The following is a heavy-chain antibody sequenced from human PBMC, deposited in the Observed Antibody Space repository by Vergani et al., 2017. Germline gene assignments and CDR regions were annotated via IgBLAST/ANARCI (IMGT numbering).Heavy chain of an antibody. CDR3: ARAPFFTMVRGIGRNYFDY. D-gene: IGHD3-10*01. J-gene: IGHJ4*02. Sequence: QVQLQQWGAGLLKPSETLSLTCAAYGGSFSGYYWSWIRQPPGRGLEWIGEINHSGSTNYNPSLKSRVTISVDTSKNQFSLKLSSVTAADTAVYYCARAPFFTMVRGIGRNYFDYWGQGTLVTVSS. CDR1: GGSFSGYY. CDR2: INHSGST. V-gene: IGHV4-34*01.